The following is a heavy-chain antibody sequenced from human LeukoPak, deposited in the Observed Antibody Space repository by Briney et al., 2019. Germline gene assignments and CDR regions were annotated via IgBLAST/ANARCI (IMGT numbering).Heavy chain of an antibody. CDR1: GDSITGSSYY. D-gene: IGHD3-22*01. Sequence: PSETLSLTCTVSGDSITGSSYYWGWIRQPPGKGLEWIGSMFYSGSTYSNPSLKSRVTISVDTSKNQFSLKLSSVTAADTAVYYCARHYYDSTGYYYFDYWGQGTLVTVS. V-gene: IGHV4-39*01. CDR3: ARHYYDSTGYYYFDY. CDR2: MFYSGST. J-gene: IGHJ4*02.